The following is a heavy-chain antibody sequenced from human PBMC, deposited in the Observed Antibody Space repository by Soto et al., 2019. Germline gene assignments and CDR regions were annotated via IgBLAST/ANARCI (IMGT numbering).Heavy chain of an antibody. CDR3: AAPRDEYGSGVSWFTYGMDI. Sequence: GGSLRLSCLASGFTSSDFAMTWVRHVPGRGLEWVASLDGAGGSTYYAESVRGRFSISRNNSQNTLFLQMNRLTVDDTAIYYCAAPRDEYGSGVSWFTYGMDIWGQGTTVTVSS. V-gene: IGHV3-23*01. D-gene: IGHD3-10*01. CDR1: GFTSSDFA. J-gene: IGHJ6*02. CDR2: LDGAGGST.